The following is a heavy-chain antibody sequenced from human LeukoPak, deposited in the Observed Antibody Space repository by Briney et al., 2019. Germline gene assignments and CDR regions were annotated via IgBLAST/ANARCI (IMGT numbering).Heavy chain of an antibody. J-gene: IGHJ4*02. V-gene: IGHV3-30-3*01. D-gene: IGHD3-3*01. Sequence: GRSLRLSCAASGFTFSSYAMHWVRQAPGKGLEWVADISYDGSNKYYADSVKGRFTISRDNSKNTLYLQMNSLRAEDTAVYYCARPVLRFLEWSPYFDYWGQGTLVTVSS. CDR1: GFTFSSYA. CDR3: ARPVLRFLEWSPYFDY. CDR2: ISYDGSNK.